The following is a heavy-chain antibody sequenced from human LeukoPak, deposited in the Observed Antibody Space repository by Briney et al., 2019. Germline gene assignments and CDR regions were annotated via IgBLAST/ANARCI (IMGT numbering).Heavy chain of an antibody. Sequence: SQTLSLTCAISGDSVSSNSAAWNWIRQSPSRGLEWLGRTYYRSKWYNDYAVSVKSRITINPDTSKNQFSLQLNSVTPEDTAVYYCARDRRSITIFGVATWPYYYYGMDVWGQGATVTVSS. V-gene: IGHV6-1*01. CDR1: GDSVSSNSAA. J-gene: IGHJ6*02. CDR2: TYYRSKWYN. CDR3: ARDRRSITIFGVATWPYYYYGMDV. D-gene: IGHD3-3*01.